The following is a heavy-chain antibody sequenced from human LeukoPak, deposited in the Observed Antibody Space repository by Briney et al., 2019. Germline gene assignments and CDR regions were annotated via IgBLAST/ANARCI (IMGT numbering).Heavy chain of an antibody. V-gene: IGHV3-53*01. CDR3: AVSRTGWLVLS. CDR1: GFTVSSNY. CDR2: IYSGGST. J-gene: IGHJ4*02. Sequence: GGSLRLSCAASGFTVSSNYMSWVRQAPGKGLEWVSVIYSGGSTCYADSVKGRFTISRDNSKNTLYLQMNSLRAEDTAVYYCAVSRTGWLVLSWGQGTLVTVSS. D-gene: IGHD6-19*01.